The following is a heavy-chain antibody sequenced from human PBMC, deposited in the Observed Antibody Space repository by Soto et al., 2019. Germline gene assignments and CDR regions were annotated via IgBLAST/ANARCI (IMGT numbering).Heavy chain of an antibody. Sequence: SETLSLTCTVSGGSVSNSSHYWTWIRQPPGKGLEWIGYVYYTGSTNYNPSLHSRVTISVDTSKNQFSLTLSSVTAADTAVYYCASSSLYGMDVWGQGTTVTVSS. CDR1: GGSVSNSSHY. CDR3: ASSSLYGMDV. CDR2: VYYTGST. J-gene: IGHJ6*02. V-gene: IGHV4-61*01.